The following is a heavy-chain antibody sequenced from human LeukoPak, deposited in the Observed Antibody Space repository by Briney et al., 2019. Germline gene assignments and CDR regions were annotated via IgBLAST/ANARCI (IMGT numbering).Heavy chain of an antibody. J-gene: IGHJ4*02. Sequence: PGGSLRLSCAASGSTFSSFSTYDFNWVRQAPGKGLEWVAVIWYDGSNKYYGDSVKGRFTVSRDNSKNTLYLQMNSLRAEDTAVYYCARGGTSAAGIDYWGQGTLVTVSS. CDR3: ARGGTSAAGIDY. CDR1: GSTFSSFS. D-gene: IGHD6-13*01. CDR2: IWYDGSNK. V-gene: IGHV3-33*08.